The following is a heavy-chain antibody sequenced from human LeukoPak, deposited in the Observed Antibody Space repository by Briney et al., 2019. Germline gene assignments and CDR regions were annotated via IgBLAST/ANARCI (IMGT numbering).Heavy chain of an antibody. J-gene: IGHJ3*02. CDR2: NYDSGST. Sequence: PSETLSLTCAVSGGSISSGDYSWSWLRQPQGKGVEGIVYNYDSGSTYYNPSLKTPVTISVDRSKNLFSLKLSSVTAADTAVYYCARGGWLQDAFDIWGQGTMVTVSS. D-gene: IGHD5-24*01. V-gene: IGHV4-30-2*01. CDR1: GGSISSGDYS. CDR3: ARGGWLQDAFDI.